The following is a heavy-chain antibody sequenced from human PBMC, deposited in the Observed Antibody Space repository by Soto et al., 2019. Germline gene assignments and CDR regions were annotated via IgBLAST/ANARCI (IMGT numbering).Heavy chain of an antibody. Sequence: QVQLQESGPGLVKPSQTLSLTCTVSGGSISSGGYYWSWIRQHPGKGREWIGYIYYSGSTYYNPSPQSRLTTSVHTSKNQSPLKLSSVTAADTAVYYCARSPDYWGQGTLVTVSS. V-gene: IGHV4-31*03. CDR2: IYYSGST. J-gene: IGHJ4*02. CDR1: GGSISSGGYY. CDR3: ARSPDY.